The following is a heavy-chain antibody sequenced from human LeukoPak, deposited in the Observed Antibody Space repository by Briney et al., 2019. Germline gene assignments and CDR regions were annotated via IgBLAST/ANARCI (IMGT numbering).Heavy chain of an antibody. V-gene: IGHV3-30-3*01. CDR2: ISYDGSNK. D-gene: IGHD6-19*01. CDR1: GFTFSSYA. Sequence: GGSLRLSCAASGFTFSSYAMHWVRQAPGKGLEWVAVISYDGSNKYYADSVKGRFTISRDNSKNTLYLQMNSLRAEDTAVYYCAKEERAVAGTILGYWGQGTLVTVSS. J-gene: IGHJ4*02. CDR3: AKEERAVAGTILGY.